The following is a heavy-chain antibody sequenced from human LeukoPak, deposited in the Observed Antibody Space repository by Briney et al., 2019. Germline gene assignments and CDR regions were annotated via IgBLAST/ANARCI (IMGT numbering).Heavy chain of an antibody. CDR1: GFTFDDYA. CDR2: ISWNSGSI. V-gene: IGHV3-9*03. CDR3: AKGGCSSTSCYVGY. Sequence: GRSLRLSCAASGFTFDDYAMHWVRQAPGKGLEWVSGISWNSGSIGYADSVKGRFTISRDNAKNSLYLQMNSLRAEDMALYYCAKGGCSSTSCYVGYWGRGTLVTVSS. J-gene: IGHJ4*02. D-gene: IGHD2-2*01.